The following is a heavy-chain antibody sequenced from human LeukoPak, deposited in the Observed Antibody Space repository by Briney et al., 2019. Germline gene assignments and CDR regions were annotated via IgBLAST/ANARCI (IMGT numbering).Heavy chain of an antibody. V-gene: IGHV5-51*04. J-gene: IGHJ4*02. D-gene: IGHD2-2*01. CDR1: GYSFRNYW. CDR3: ARALGYCSRTSCSFDL. Sequence: GESLKISCKASGYSFRNYWIGWVRPMPGKGLEWVGSIYPGDADNRYSPSFQGQVTISADKPITTAYLQWSSLKASDTAMYYCARALGYCSRTSCSFDLWGQGTLVTVSS. CDR2: IYPGDADN.